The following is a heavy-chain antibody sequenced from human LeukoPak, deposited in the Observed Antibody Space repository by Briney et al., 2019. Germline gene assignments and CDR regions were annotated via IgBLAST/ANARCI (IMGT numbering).Heavy chain of an antibody. J-gene: IGHJ4*02. CDR1: GFTFSSYW. V-gene: IGHV3-7*03. Sequence: PXGSLRLSCAASGFTFSSYWMSWVRQAPGKGLDWVANIKQDGSQKYYVDSVKGRFTISRDNAKNSLYLQMNSLRVEDTAVYYCARLGLPDNWGQGTLVTVSS. CDR3: ARLGLPDN. CDR2: IKQDGSQK. D-gene: IGHD2-21*01.